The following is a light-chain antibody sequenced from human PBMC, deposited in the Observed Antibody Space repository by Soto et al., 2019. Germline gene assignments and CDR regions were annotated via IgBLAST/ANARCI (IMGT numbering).Light chain of an antibody. CDR2: GAS. J-gene: IGKJ3*01. CDR1: QSVSASY. Sequence: EIVLTQSPDTLSLSPGERATLSCRASQSVSASYLAWYQHKPGQAPRLLMYGASRRATGIPDRFSGSGSGTDFTLTISRLEPEDFVTYYCQQANSFPFTFGPGTKVDIK. CDR3: QQANSFPFT. V-gene: IGKV3-20*01.